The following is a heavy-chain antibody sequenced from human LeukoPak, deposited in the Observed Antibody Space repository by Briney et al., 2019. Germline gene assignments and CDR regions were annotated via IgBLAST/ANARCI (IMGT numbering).Heavy chain of an antibody. J-gene: IGHJ4*02. CDR3: AREFNTVGNFDY. CDR1: GFTFSRYS. D-gene: IGHD3-10*01. CDR2: IYFTGNYI. V-gene: IGHV3-21*01. Sequence: GGSLRLSCVTSGFTFSRYSMRWVREAPGKGLEWVSAIYFTGNYISYADSVKGRFTISRDNAKNSLYLQMNSLRAEDTAVYYCAREFNTVGNFDYWGQGTLVTVSS.